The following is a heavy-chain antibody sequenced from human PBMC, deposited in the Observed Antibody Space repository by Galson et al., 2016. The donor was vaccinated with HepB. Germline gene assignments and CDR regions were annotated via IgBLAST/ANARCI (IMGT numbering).Heavy chain of an antibody. CDR2: TGDTGSRI. V-gene: IGHV3-48*02. CDR1: GFTFSSYS. CDR3: ARDVSPYASPPDY. Sequence: SLRLSCAASGFTFSSYSMNWVRQAPGKGLEWVSYTGDTGSRIYYADSAKGRFTISRDNARNSLKMQMNSLRDDDTGVYYCARDVSPYASPPDYWGQGTLVTVSS. J-gene: IGHJ4*02. D-gene: IGHD2-2*01.